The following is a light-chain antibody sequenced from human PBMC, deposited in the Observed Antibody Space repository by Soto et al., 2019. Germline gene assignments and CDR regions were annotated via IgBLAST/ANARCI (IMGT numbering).Light chain of an antibody. J-gene: IGKJ4*01. CDR2: GAS. CDR1: QSVGST. CDR3: QQDSNWPAVP. Sequence: ETVMTQSPATLSVSPGERATLSCRASQSVGSTVAWYQQKPGQAPSLLIYGASTRASGIPLRFSGSGSGTEFTLTISSLQSEDFAVYYCQQDSNWPAVPFGGEPKVDIX. V-gene: IGKV3-15*01.